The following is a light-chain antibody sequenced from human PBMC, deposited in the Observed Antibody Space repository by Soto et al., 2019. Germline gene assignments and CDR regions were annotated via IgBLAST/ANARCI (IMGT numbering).Light chain of an antibody. J-gene: IGKJ5*01. CDR2: DSS. CDR1: HDINNY. V-gene: IGKV1-33*01. Sequence: DLQMTQSPSSLSASVGDRVTIICQASHDINNYLNWYQQKPGKAPKLLIYDSSNLEIGVPSRFSGSGYGTRFSFTISSLQPEDIAIYYCQQFDKLPFTFGQGTRLEIK. CDR3: QQFDKLPFT.